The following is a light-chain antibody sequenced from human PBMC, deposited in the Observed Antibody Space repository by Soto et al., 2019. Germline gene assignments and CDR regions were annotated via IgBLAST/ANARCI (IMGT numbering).Light chain of an antibody. V-gene: IGKV3-15*01. J-gene: IGKJ1*01. CDR2: GAS. CDR3: QQYNNCPRT. Sequence: EIVMTQSPATLSVSPGERATLSCRASQSVSSNLAWYQQKPGQTPRLLIYGASTRATGIPARFSGSGSGTEFTLTISSLRSEDVAVYYCQQYNNCPRTFGQGTRVELK. CDR1: QSVSSN.